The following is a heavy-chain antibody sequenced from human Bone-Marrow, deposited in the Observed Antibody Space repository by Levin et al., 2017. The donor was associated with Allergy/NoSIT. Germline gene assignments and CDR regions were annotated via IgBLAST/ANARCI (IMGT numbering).Heavy chain of an antibody. CDR1: GSTFSGYA. CDR2: LIPILGTP. CDR3: ARLFGYDTSAYSIYPCDN. Sequence: SVKVSCKASGSTFSGYALSWVRQAPGHGLEWMGTLIPILGTPRYSQKFQARVTITADESSSTAYMELSSLTSEDTAVYYRARLFGYDTSAYSIYPCDNWGQGTLVTVSS. V-gene: IGHV1-69*13. D-gene: IGHD3-22*01. J-gene: IGHJ4*02.